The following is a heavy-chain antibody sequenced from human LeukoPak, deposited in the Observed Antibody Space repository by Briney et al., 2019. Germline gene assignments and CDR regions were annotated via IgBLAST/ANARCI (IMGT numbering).Heavy chain of an antibody. J-gene: IGHJ3*02. CDR1: GGSISSYY. D-gene: IGHD6-13*01. V-gene: IGHV4-4*07. CDR2: IYTSGST. Sequence: PSETLSLTCTVSGGSISSYYWSWIRQPAGKGLEWIGRIYTSGSTNYNPSLSSRVSMSVDTSKNQFSLRLSSVTAADTAVYYCAGSSRVFSPLDIWGQGTMVTVSS. CDR3: AGSSRVFSPLDI.